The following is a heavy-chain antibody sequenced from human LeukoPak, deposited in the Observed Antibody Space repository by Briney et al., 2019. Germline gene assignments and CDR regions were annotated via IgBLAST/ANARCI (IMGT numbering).Heavy chain of an antibody. D-gene: IGHD1-1*01. CDR1: GFTFSSYG. Sequence: GGSLRLSCAASGFTFSSYGMHWVRQAPGKGLEWVAFIRYDGSNKYYADSVKGRFTISRDNSKNTLYLQMNSLRAEDTAVYYCAKVAPHFKLAHFDYWGQGTLVTVSS. CDR2: IRYDGSNK. J-gene: IGHJ4*02. V-gene: IGHV3-30*02. CDR3: AKVAPHFKLAHFDY.